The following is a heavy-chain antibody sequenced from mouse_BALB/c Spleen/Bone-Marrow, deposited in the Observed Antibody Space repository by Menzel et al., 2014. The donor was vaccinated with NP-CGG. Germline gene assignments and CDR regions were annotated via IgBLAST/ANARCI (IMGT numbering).Heavy chain of an antibody. J-gene: IGHJ3*01. D-gene: IGHD2-3*01. CDR1: GFTFSSYT. CDR2: ISNGGGST. V-gene: IGHV5-12-2*01. Sequence: EVKLVESGGNLVQPGGSLKLSWAASGFTFSSYTMSWVRQTPEKRLEWVAYISNGGGSTYYPDTVKGRFTISRDNATNTLYLQMSSLKSEDTAMYYCARQSYEGFAYWGQGTLVTVSA. CDR3: ARQSYEGFAY.